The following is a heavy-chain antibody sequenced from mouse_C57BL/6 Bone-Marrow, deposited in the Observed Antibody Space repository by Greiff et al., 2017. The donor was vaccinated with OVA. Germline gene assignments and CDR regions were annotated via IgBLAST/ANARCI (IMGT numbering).Heavy chain of an antibody. CDR1: GYTFTSYW. Sequence: QVQLQQPGAELVKPGASVKLSCKASGYTFTSYWMQWVNQRPGQGLEWIGEIDPSDSYTNYNQKFKGKATLTVDTSSSTAYMQLNSLKSEDSAVDYCASAVFAYWGQGTLVTVSA. V-gene: IGHV1-50*01. CDR2: IDPSDSYT. CDR3: ASAVFAY. J-gene: IGHJ3*01.